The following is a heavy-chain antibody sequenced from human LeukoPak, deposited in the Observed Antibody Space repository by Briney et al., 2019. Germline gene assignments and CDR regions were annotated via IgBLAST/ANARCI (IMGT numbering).Heavy chain of an antibody. CDR1: GYTFTIYG. D-gene: IGHD5-24*01. CDR2: ISAYNGNT. J-gene: IGHJ4*02. CDR3: ARVMGGYNYKHYFDY. V-gene: IGHV1-18*01. Sequence: ASVTVSCKASGYTFTIYGISWVRQAPGQGLEWMGWISAYNGNTNYAQKLQGRVTMTTDTSTSTAYMELRSLRSDDTAVYYCARVMGGYNYKHYFDYWGQGTLVTVSS.